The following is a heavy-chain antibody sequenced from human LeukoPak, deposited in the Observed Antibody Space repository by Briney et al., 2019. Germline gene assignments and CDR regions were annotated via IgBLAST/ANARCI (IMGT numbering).Heavy chain of an antibody. D-gene: IGHD3-22*01. J-gene: IGHJ4*02. Sequence: PGGSLRLSCAASGFTFSSYEMNWVRQAPGKGLEWVSYISSSGSTIYYADSVEGRFTISRDNAKNSLYLQMNSLRAEDTAVYYCARKTDSGGQGDYWGPGTLVTVSS. CDR3: ARKTDSGGQGDY. CDR1: GFTFSSYE. CDR2: ISSSGSTI. V-gene: IGHV3-48*03.